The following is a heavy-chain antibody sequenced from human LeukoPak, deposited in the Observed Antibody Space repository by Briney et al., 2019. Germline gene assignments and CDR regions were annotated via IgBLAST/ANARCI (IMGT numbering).Heavy chain of an antibody. V-gene: IGHV1-18*01. CDR1: GYTFTSHD. CDR3: ARGHRYYDSRQMAYFDY. J-gene: IGHJ4*02. CDR2: MSPNSGDT. Sequence: ASVKVSCKASGYTFTSHDINWVRQATGQGLEWMGWMSPNSGDTNYAQKLQGRVTMTTDTSTSTAYMELRSLRSDDTAVYYCARGHRYYDSRQMAYFDYWGQGTLVTVSS. D-gene: IGHD3-22*01.